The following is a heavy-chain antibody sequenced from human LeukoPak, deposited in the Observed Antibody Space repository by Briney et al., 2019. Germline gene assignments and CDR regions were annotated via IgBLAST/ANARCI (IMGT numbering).Heavy chain of an antibody. Sequence: AASVKVSCKASGYTFTSYYMHWVRQAPGQGLEWMGWINPNSGGTNYAQKFQGRVTMTRDTSISTAYMELSRLRSDDTAVYYCARGARNSSSWLGYYYYYMDVWGKGTTVTISS. J-gene: IGHJ6*03. CDR1: GYTFTSYY. CDR3: ARGARNSSSWLGYYYYYMDV. D-gene: IGHD6-13*01. V-gene: IGHV1-2*02. CDR2: INPNSGGT.